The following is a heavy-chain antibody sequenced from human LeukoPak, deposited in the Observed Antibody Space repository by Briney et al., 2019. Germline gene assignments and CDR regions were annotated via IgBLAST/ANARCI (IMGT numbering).Heavy chain of an antibody. V-gene: IGHV4-34*01. D-gene: IGHD3-10*01. CDR3: ARGPVYYGSGSLNYYYYYMDV. J-gene: IGHJ6*03. Sequence: SETLSLTCAVYGGSFSGYYWSWIRQPPGKGLEWIGEINHSGSTNYNPSLKSRVTISVDTSKNQFSLKLSSVTAADTAVYYCARGPVYYGSGSLNYYYYYMDVWGKGTTVTISS. CDR2: INHSGST. CDR1: GGSFSGYY.